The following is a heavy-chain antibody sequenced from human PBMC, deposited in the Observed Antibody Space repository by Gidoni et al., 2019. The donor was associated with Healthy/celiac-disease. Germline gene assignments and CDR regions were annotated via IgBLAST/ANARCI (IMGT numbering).Heavy chain of an antibody. Sequence: EVQLVQSGAEVKKPGESLRISCKGSGYSFTSYWISWVRQMPGKGLEWMGRIDPSDSYTNYSPSFQGHVTISADKSISTAYLQWSSLKASDTAMYYCARLKTSRSEPAGLGAFDIWGQGTMVTVSS. V-gene: IGHV5-10-1*03. CDR3: ARLKTSRSEPAGLGAFDI. D-gene: IGHD1-26*01. CDR1: GYSFTSYW. J-gene: IGHJ3*02. CDR2: IDPSDSYT.